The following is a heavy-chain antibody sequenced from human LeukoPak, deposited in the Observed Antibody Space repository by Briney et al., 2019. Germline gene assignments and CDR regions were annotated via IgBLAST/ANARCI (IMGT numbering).Heavy chain of an antibody. CDR1: GYTFTGYY. J-gene: IGHJ4*02. Sequence: ASVKVSCKASGYTFTGYYMHWVRQAPGQGLEWMGWINPNSGGTNYAQKFQGRVTMTRDTSISTAYMELSRLRSDDTAVYYCARVGTMVRGVIITRFDYWGQGTLVTVSP. CDR3: ARVGTMVRGVIITRFDY. CDR2: INPNSGGT. D-gene: IGHD3-10*01. V-gene: IGHV1-2*02.